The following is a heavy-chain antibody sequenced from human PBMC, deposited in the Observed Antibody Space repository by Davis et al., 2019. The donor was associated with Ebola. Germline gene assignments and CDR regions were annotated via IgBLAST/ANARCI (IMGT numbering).Heavy chain of an antibody. Sequence: GGSLRLSCAASGFTFSSYWMSWVRQAPGKGLEWVSAISGSGGSTYYADSVKGRFTISRDNSKNTLYLQMNSLRAEDTAVYYCAKDGILENDQYYYYYYGMDVWGQGTTVTVSS. V-gene: IGHV3-23*01. D-gene: IGHD1-1*01. CDR2: ISGSGGST. J-gene: IGHJ6*02. CDR1: GFTFSSYW. CDR3: AKDGILENDQYYYYYYGMDV.